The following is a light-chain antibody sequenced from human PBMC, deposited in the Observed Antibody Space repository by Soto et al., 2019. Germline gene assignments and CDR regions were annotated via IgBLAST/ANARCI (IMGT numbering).Light chain of an antibody. CDR3: QQYDNWPPLT. Sequence: EVVMTQSPATLSVSPGERVTLSCRASQSVGNSLGWYQQKPGQAPRLLIYAVSTRATGIPARFSGGGSGTDFTLTISSLQSDDFAVYYCQQYDNWPPLTFGGGTKVEIK. V-gene: IGKV3-15*01. CDR2: AVS. CDR1: QSVGNS. J-gene: IGKJ4*01.